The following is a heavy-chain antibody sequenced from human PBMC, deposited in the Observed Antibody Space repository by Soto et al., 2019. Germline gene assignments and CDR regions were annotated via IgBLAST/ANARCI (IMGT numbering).Heavy chain of an antibody. CDR3: ARDIGDYYGSGSYNWFDP. D-gene: IGHD3-10*01. J-gene: IGHJ5*02. CDR2: IYYSGST. CDR1: GGSIRSGGYY. Sequence: SETQSLTCTVSGGSIRSGGYYWSWIRQHPGKGLEWIGYIYYSGSTYYNPSLKSRVTISVDTSKNQFSLKLSSVTAADTAVYYCARDIGDYYGSGSYNWFDPWGQGTLVTVSS. V-gene: IGHV4-31*03.